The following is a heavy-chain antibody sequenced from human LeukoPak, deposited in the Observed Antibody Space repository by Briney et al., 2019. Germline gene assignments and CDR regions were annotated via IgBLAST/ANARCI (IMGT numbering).Heavy chain of an antibody. J-gene: IGHJ5*02. CDR2: VSGSGVST. CDR1: GFTFSSYV. D-gene: IGHD3-3*01. V-gene: IGHV3-23*01. CDR3: AKDRYYDFWSGYSVWFDP. Sequence: GGSLRLSCAASGFTFSSYVMTWVRQAPGRGLEWVSGVSGSGVSTYYADSVKGRFTISRDNSKNTLYLQMNSLRAEDTAVYYCAKDRYYDFWSGYSVWFDPWGQGTLVTVSS.